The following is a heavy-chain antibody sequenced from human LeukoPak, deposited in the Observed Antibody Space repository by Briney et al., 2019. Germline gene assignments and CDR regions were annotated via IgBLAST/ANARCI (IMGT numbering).Heavy chain of an antibody. Sequence: QPGGSLRLSCAASGFTVSSNYMSWVRQAPGKGLEWVSVIYSSGSTYYADSVKGRFTISRDNSKNTLYLQMNSLRAEDTAIYYCARVRPQDTMVSSYWGQGTLVTVSS. J-gene: IGHJ4*02. V-gene: IGHV3-53*01. CDR3: ARVRPQDTMVSSY. CDR1: GFTVSSNY. D-gene: IGHD3-10*01. CDR2: IYSSGST.